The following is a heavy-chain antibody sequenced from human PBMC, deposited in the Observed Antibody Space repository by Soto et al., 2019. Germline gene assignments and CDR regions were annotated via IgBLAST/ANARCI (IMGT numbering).Heavy chain of an antibody. J-gene: IGHJ4*02. CDR2: IWYDGSNK. Sequence: GGSLRLSCAASGFTFSSYGMHWVRQAPGKGLEWVAVIWYDGSNKYYADSVKGRFTISRDNSKNTLYLQMNSLRAEDTAVYYCSSTPGEAFEGSAGDGYYFDYWGQGTLVTVSS. D-gene: IGHD3-10*01. CDR1: GFTFSSYG. CDR3: SSTPGEAFEGSAGDGYYFDY. V-gene: IGHV3-33*01.